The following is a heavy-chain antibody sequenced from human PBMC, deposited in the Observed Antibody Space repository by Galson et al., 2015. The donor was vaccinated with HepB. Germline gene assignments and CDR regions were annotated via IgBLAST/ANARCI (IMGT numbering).Heavy chain of an antibody. CDR3: TTVQAYDFWSGYPIRPPY. D-gene: IGHD3-3*01. CDR2: IKSKTDGGTT. J-gene: IGHJ4*02. Sequence: SLRLSCAASGFTFSNAWMSWVRQAPGKGLEWVGRIKSKTDGGTTDYAAPVKGRFTISRDDSKNTLYLQMNSLKTEDTAVYYCTTVQAYDFWSGYPIRPPYWGQGTLVTVSS. V-gene: IGHV3-15*01. CDR1: GFTFSNAW.